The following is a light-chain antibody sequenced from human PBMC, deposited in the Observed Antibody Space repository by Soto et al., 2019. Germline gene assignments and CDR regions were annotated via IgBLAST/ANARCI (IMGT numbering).Light chain of an antibody. CDR2: DAS. J-gene: IGKJ4*01. CDR3: QQRASGPPT. V-gene: IGKV3-11*01. Sequence: EIVLTQSPATLSLSPGERATLSCRASQSVSTYLAWYQQKPGQAPRLLIYDASNRATGIPARFSGGGSGTDFTLTISSLAPEDYAVYYCQQRASGPPTFGGGTRVEIK. CDR1: QSVSTY.